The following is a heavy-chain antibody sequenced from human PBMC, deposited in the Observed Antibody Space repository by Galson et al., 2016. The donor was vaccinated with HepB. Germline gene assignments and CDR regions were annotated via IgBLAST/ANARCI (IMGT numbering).Heavy chain of an antibody. CDR2: ISYGGSNK. CDR1: KFRFSAYG. Sequence: SLRLSCAASKFRFSAYGMHLVRQAPGKGLEWVAVISYGGSNKYYADSVKGRFTISRDNSKNTLHLQMDGLKAEDTAIYYCAKHTYIYASATFSGFDSWGQGTLVTVSS. J-gene: IGHJ4*02. D-gene: IGHD5-18*01. V-gene: IGHV3-30*18. CDR3: AKHTYIYASATFSGFDS.